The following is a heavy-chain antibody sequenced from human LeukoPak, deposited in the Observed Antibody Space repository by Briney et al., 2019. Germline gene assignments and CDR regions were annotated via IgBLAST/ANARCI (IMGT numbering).Heavy chain of an antibody. CDR1: GFTFSSYA. Sequence: PGGSLRLSCAASGFTFSSYAMSWVRQAPGKGLEWVSAISGSGGSTDYADSVKGGFTISRDNSKYTLYLQMNSLRAEDTAVYYCAKAPSTSCYSGFDYWGQGTLVTVSS. J-gene: IGHJ4*02. CDR3: AKAPSTSCYSGFDY. V-gene: IGHV3-23*01. D-gene: IGHD2-2*01. CDR2: ISGSGGST.